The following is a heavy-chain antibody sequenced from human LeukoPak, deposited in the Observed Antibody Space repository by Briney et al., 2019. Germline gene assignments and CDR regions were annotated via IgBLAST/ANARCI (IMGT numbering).Heavy chain of an antibody. CDR3: ARDLVHYGSGSYSWFDP. J-gene: IGHJ5*02. CDR1: GYTFTSYY. CDR2: INPSGGST. Sequence: ASVKVCCKASGYTFTSYYMHWVRQAPGQGLEWMGIINPSGGSTSYAQKFQGRVTMTRDTSTSTVYMELSSLRSEDTAVYYCARDLVHYGSGSYSWFDPRGQGTLVTVSS. V-gene: IGHV1-46*01. D-gene: IGHD3-10*01.